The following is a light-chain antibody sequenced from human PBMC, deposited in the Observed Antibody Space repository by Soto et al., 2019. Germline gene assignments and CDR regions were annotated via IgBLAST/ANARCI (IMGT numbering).Light chain of an antibody. CDR1: SSNIGSNY. Sequence: QLVLTQPPSASGTPGQRVPISCSGSSSNIGSNYVYWYQQLPGTAPKLLIYRNNQRPSGVPDRFSGSKSGTSASLAISGLRSEDEADYYCAAWDDSLSGVVFGGGTKVTVL. CDR2: RNN. J-gene: IGLJ2*01. CDR3: AAWDDSLSGVV. V-gene: IGLV1-47*01.